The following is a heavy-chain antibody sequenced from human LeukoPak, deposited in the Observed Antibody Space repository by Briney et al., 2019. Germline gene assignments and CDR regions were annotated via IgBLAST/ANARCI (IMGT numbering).Heavy chain of an antibody. CDR1: GGSISSSSSAY. CDR2: ISYSGST. Sequence: SETLSLTCTVSGGSISSSSSAYWGWIRQPPGKGLEWIGSISYSGSTYNNPSLKSRVTISVDTSKNQFSLKLSSVTAPDTAVYYCARRVYSGSYNWYFDLWGRGTLVTVSS. D-gene: IGHD1-26*01. J-gene: IGHJ2*01. V-gene: IGHV4-39*01. CDR3: ARRVYSGSYNWYFDL.